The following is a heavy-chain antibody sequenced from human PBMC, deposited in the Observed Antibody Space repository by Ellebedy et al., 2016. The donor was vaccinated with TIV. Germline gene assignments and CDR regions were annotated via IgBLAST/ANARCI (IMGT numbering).Heavy chain of an antibody. D-gene: IGHD3-10*01. V-gene: IGHV1-69*13. J-gene: IGHJ5*02. CDR3: ARLGVRFGELLSGGWFDP. CDR1: GGTFSSYA. CDR2: IIPIFGTA. Sequence: ASVTVSCXASGGTFSSYAISWVRQAPGQGLEWMGGIIPIFGTANYAQKFQGRVTITADESTSTAYMELSSLRSEDTAVYYCARLGVRFGELLSGGWFDPWGQGTLVTVSS.